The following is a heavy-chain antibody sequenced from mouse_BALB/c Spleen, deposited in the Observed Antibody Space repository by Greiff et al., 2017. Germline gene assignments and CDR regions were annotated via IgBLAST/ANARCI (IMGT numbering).Heavy chain of an antibody. CDR1: GFTFNTYA. CDR3: VKAGYDEGYAMDY. Sequence: EVKLEESGGGLVQPKGSLKLSCAASGFTFNTYAMNWVRQAPGKGLEWVARIRSKSNNYATYYADSVKDRFTISRDDSQSMLYLQMNNLKTEDTAMYYCVKAGYDEGYAMDYWGQGTSVTVSS. D-gene: IGHD2-14*01. J-gene: IGHJ4*01. V-gene: IGHV10-1*02. CDR2: IRSKSNNYAT.